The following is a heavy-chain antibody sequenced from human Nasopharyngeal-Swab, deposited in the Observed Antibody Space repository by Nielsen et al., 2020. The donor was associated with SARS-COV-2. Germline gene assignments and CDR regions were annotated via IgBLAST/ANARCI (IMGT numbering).Heavy chain of an antibody. D-gene: IGHD3-3*01. V-gene: IGHV3-21*01. CDR3: ARDGLDYDFWSAYFMDV. J-gene: IGHJ6*02. CDR2: ISSSSSYI. CDR1: GFTFNNYN. Sequence: GGSLRLSCAASGFTFNNYNFSWVRQAPGKGLEWVSSISSSSSYIYYADSVKGRCTISRDNAENSLYLQMNSLRAEDTAVYYCARDGLDYDFWSAYFMDVWGQGTTVTVSS.